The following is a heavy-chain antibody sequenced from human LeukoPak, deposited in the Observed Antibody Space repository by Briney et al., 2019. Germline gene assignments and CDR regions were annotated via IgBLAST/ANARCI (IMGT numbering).Heavy chain of an antibody. Sequence: PSETLSLTCTVSGGSISSYYWSWIRQPPGKRLEWIGYIYYSGSTNYNPSLKSRVTISVDTSKNQFTLKLSSVTAADTAVYYCARLRGYCSDGSCYAEYFQHWGQGTLVTVSS. J-gene: IGHJ1*01. CDR2: IYYSGST. D-gene: IGHD2-15*01. V-gene: IGHV4-59*08. CDR1: GGSISSYY. CDR3: ARLRGYCSDGSCYAEYFQH.